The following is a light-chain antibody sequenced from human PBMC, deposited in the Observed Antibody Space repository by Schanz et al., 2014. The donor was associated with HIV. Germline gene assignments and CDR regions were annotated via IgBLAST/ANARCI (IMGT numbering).Light chain of an antibody. CDR1: QSVSSN. Sequence: EIVLTQSPGTLSLSPGERATLSCRASQSVSSNLAWYQQKSGQAPRLLIYGASTRATGIPARFSGSGSGTDFTLTIIRLEPEDFAVYYCQQYGTSLITFGQGTRLEI. CDR3: QQYGTSLIT. J-gene: IGKJ5*01. CDR2: GAS. V-gene: IGKV3-20*01.